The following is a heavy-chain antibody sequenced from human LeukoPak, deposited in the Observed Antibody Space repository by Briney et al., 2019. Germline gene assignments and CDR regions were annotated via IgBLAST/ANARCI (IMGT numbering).Heavy chain of an antibody. CDR1: GFTFTNYW. CDR2: IEDDGDQK. CDR3: ARDIPRGSTHLDY. V-gene: IGHV3-7*01. Sequence: GGSLRLSCAASGFTFTNYWMTWVRQAPGKGLEWVASIEDDGDQKNYGDSVKGRFTISRDNAENSLFLQMNILRVEDTAVYYCARDIPRGSTHLDYWGQGTLVTVSA. D-gene: IGHD1-26*01. J-gene: IGHJ4*02.